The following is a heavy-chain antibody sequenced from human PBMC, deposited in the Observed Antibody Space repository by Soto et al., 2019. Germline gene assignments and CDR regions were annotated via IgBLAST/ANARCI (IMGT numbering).Heavy chain of an antibody. CDR2: IVVGSGNT. D-gene: IGHD3-3*01. J-gene: IGHJ6*02. CDR1: GFTFTSSA. Sequence: ASVKVSCKASGFTFTSSAVQWVRQARGQRLEWIGWIVVGSGNTNYAQKFQERVTITRDMSTSTAYMELSSLRSEDTAVYYCAASYYDFWSGEGGYYYYGMDVWGQGTTVTVSS. V-gene: IGHV1-58*01. CDR3: AASYYDFWSGEGGYYYYGMDV.